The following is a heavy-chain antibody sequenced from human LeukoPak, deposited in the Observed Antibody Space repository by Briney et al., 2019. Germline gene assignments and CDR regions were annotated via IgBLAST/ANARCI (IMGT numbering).Heavy chain of an antibody. D-gene: IGHD3-22*01. CDR1: GGSISSSSYY. CDR2: IYYSGST. Sequence: SETLSLTCTVSGGSISSSSYYWGWIRQPPGKGLEWIGSIYYSGSTYYNPSLKSRVTISVDTSKNQFSLKLSSVTAADTAVYYCASKNYYDSSGLFDYWGQGTLVTVSS. CDR3: ASKNYYDSSGLFDY. J-gene: IGHJ4*02. V-gene: IGHV4-39*07.